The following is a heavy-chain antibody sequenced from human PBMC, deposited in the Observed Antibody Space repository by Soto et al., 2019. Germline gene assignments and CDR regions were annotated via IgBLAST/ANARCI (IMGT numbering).Heavy chain of an antibody. J-gene: IGHJ4*02. CDR3: QSYYDILTGYDTDLDY. CDR2: ISYDGSNK. V-gene: IGHV3-30*03. D-gene: IGHD3-9*01. Sequence: SLRLSCAASGFTFSSYGMHWVRQAPGKGLEWVAVISYDGSNKYYADSVKGRFTISRDNSKNTLYLQMNSLRAEDTAVYYCQSYYDILTGYDTDLDYWGQGTLVTVSS. CDR1: GFTFSSYG.